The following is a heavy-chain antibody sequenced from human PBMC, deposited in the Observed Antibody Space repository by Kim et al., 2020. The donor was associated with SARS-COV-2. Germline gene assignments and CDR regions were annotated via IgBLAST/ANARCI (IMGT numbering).Heavy chain of an antibody. Sequence: ESVKGRFTLPRDNAKNSLYLQMHSLRAEDTAVYYCAGERGWEWELFDYWGQGTLVTVSS. CDR3: AGERGWEWELFDY. V-gene: IGHV3-21*01. J-gene: IGHJ4*02. D-gene: IGHD1-26*01.